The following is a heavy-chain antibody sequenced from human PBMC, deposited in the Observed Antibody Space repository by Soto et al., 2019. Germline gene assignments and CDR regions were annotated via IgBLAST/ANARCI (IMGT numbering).Heavy chain of an antibody. V-gene: IGHV4-61*01. CDR3: AKCITALGPIDY. Sequence: PSETLSLTCTVSGGSVSSGSYYWSWIRQPPGKGLEWIGYIYYSGSTNYNPSLKSRVTISLDKSKNQFSLKLSPVTAADTAVYYCAKCITALGPIDYWGQGTLVTVS. CDR1: GGSVSSGSYY. D-gene: IGHD6-6*01. J-gene: IGHJ4*02. CDR2: IYYSGST.